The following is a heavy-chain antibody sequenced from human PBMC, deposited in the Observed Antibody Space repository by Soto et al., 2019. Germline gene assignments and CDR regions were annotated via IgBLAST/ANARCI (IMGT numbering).Heavy chain of an antibody. J-gene: IGHJ5*02. Sequence: NPSETLSLTCSVPGGSINNYYWSWVRQSAGKGLEWIGRVFTTGTTDYNPSLKGRVTISVDTYKNQFSLSLRSVTAADTAIYYCARDFNSIFDDFADMRWNFDPWGQGTMVTVAS. D-gene: IGHD3-3*02. CDR1: GGSINNYY. V-gene: IGHV4-4*07. CDR2: VFTTGTT. CDR3: ARDFNSIFDDFADMRWNFDP.